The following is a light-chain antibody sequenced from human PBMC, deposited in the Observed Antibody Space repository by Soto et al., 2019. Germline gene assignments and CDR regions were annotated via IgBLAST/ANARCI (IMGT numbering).Light chain of an antibody. CDR2: DAS. CDR3: QQYNSWHRT. J-gene: IGKJ1*01. CDR1: QSVRSY. V-gene: IGKV3-11*01. Sequence: EIVLTQSPATLSLSPGERATLSCRASQSVRSYLAWYQQKPGQAPRLLIYDASNRATGIPARFSGSGSGTDFTLTISSLQSEDFAVYYCQQYNSWHRTFGQGTKVDI.